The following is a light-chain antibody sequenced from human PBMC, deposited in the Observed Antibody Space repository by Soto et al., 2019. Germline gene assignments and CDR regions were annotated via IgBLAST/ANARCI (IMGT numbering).Light chain of an antibody. J-gene: IGKJ1*01. CDR3: QQYNSYSPT. V-gene: IGKV1-5*01. CDR2: DAS. CDR1: QSISSW. Sequence: DIQMTQSPSTLSASVGDRVTITCRASQSISSWLAWYQQKPGKAPKLLIYDASSLERGVPSRFSGSGSGTECTLTISSLPPEDFATYYCQQYNSYSPTFGQGTKVEIK.